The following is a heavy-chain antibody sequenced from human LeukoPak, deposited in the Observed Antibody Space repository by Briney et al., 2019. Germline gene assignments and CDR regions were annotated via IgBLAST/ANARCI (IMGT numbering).Heavy chain of an antibody. D-gene: IGHD2-21*02. J-gene: IGHJ4*02. V-gene: IGHV3-30*02. Sequence: QSGGSLRLSCAASGFTFSSYGMHWVRQAPGKGLEWVAFIRYDGSNKYYADSVKGRFTISRDNSKNTLYLQMNSLRPEDTAVYYCAKDHRAYCGGDCVDFDYWGQGTPVTVSS. CDR3: AKDHRAYCGGDCVDFDY. CDR1: GFTFSSYG. CDR2: IRYDGSNK.